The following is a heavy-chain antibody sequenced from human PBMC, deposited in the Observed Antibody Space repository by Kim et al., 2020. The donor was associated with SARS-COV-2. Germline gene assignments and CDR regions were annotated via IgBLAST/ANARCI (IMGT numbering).Heavy chain of an antibody. CDR2: ITNDGGST. CDR3: SREYYVSGGYWYFDL. D-gene: IGHD3-22*01. V-gene: IGHV3-74*01. J-gene: IGHJ2*01. CDR1: GFTFSNYW. Sequence: GGSLRLSCATSGFTFSNYWMHWVRQAPGKGLVWVSRITNDGGSTCYADSVKGRFTISSDNIKNTLYLQMNRLRAEDTAVYYCSREYYVSGGYWYFDLWGRGTLVTVSS.